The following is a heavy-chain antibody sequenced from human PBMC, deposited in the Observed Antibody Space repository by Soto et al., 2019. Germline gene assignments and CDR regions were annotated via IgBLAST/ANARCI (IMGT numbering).Heavy chain of an antibody. Sequence: PSETLSLTCAVSGGSISSGGYSWSWIRPPPRKGLEWIGYIYHSGSTYYNPSLKSRVTISVDRSKNQFSLKLSSVTAADTAVYYCARGPPFHWGQGTLVTVSS. CDR3: ARGPPFH. CDR2: IYHSGST. V-gene: IGHV4-30-2*01. J-gene: IGHJ4*02. D-gene: IGHD3-16*01. CDR1: GGSISSGGYS.